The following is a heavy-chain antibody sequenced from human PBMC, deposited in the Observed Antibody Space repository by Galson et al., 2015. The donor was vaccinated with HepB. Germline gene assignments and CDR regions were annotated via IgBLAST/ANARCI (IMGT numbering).Heavy chain of an antibody. V-gene: IGHV3-30*18. J-gene: IGHJ5*02. CDR1: GFTFSSYG. D-gene: IGHD2-8*01. Sequence: SLRLSCAASGFTFSSYGMRWVRQAPGKGLEWVAVISYDGSNKYYADSVKGRFTISRDNSKITLYLQMNSLRAEDTAVYYCAKDWYATQGWFDPWGQGTLVTVSS. CDR3: AKDWYATQGWFDP. CDR2: ISYDGSNK.